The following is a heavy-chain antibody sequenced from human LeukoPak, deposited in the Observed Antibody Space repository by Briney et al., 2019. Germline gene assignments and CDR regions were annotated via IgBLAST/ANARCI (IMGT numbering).Heavy chain of an antibody. CDR3: AKDRLGYDSLGKFFDY. J-gene: IGHJ4*02. CDR1: GFTFNSYA. Sequence: GGSLRLSCAASGFTFNSYAMSWDRQAPGTGLEWVSAIGGSGDNTYYADSVKGRFTISRDNSKNTLYLQMNSLRAEDTAVYYCAKDRLGYDSLGKFFDYWGQGTLVTVSS. V-gene: IGHV3-23*01. D-gene: IGHD3-22*01. CDR2: IGGSGDNT.